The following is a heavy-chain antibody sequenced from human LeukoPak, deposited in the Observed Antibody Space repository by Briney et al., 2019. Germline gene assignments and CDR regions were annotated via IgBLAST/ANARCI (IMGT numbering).Heavy chain of an antibody. CDR2: IYYSGST. CDR3: ARDPNYDDVWAFDY. Sequence: PSETLSLTCTVSGGSISSYYWSWIRQPPGKGLEWIGYIYYSGSTNYNPSLKSRVTISVDTSKNQFSLKLSSVTAADTAVYYCARDPNYDDVWAFDYWGQGTLVTVSS. V-gene: IGHV4-59*12. J-gene: IGHJ4*02. D-gene: IGHD3-16*01. CDR1: GGSISSYY.